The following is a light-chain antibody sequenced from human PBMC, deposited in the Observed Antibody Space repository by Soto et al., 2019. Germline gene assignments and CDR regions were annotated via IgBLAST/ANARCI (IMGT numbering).Light chain of an antibody. CDR2: DVS. CDR3: SSSTTGSTPVV. J-gene: IGLJ2*01. CDR1: SSDVGGYNY. V-gene: IGLV2-14*01. Sequence: QAASVSGSPGQSITISCTGTSSDVGGYNYVSWYQQHPGKAPKFMIYDVSNRPSGVSDRFSGSKSGNTASLTISGLQAEDEADYYCSSSTTGSTPVVFGGGTKLTVL.